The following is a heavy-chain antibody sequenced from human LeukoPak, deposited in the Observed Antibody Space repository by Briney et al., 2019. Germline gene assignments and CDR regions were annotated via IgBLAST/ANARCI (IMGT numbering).Heavy chain of an antibody. CDR2: ISSTSAAI. V-gene: IGHV3-48*03. J-gene: IGHJ4*02. CDR3: ARRATYFDS. CDR1: GFTFSSYE. Sequence: GGSLRLSCAASGFTFSSYEMNWVRQAPGKGVEWVSYISSTSAAIYYVASVKGRFTISRDHAKNSLYLQMNSLRAEHTAIYYCARRATYFDSSGEGILVTVSS.